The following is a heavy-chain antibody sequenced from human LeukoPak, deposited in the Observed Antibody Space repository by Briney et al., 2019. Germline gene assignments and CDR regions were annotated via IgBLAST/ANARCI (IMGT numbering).Heavy chain of an antibody. CDR2: FDPEDGET. CDR3: TGGSTWSLFDY. V-gene: IGHV1-24*01. CDR1: GYTFTELS. J-gene: IGHJ4*02. D-gene: IGHD6-13*01. Sequence: ASVKVSCKVSGYTFTELSMHWVRQAPGKGLEWMGGFDPEDGETFYAQKFQGRVTMTEDTSTDTTYMEVSSLRSEDTAVYYCTGGSTWSLFDYWGQGTLVTVSS.